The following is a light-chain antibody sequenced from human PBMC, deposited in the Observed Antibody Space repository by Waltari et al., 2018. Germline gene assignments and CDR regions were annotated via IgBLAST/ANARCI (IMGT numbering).Light chain of an antibody. V-gene: IGLV8-61*01. Sequence: QTVVTQEPSLSVSPGGTVTLTCALSSGSVSSTSYPTWYQQTPGQPPRTLVYKGISRYSRVPNRFSGSILGNTAALTITGAQADDESDYYCSMYMGSGVWVFGGGTKLTVL. CDR2: KGI. CDR3: SMYMGSGVWV. J-gene: IGLJ3*02. CDR1: SGSVSSTSY.